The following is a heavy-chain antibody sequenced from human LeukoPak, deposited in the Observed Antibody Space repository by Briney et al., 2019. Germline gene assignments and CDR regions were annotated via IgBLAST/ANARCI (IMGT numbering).Heavy chain of an antibody. CDR1: GYTFTNYY. D-gene: IGHD2-21*01. CDR2: INPGGGNT. Sequence: ASVKVSCKASGYTFTNYYIHWVRQAPGQGLEWMGLINPGGGNTNYAQKFQGRVTMTRDKSTSTVYMELRSLRSDDTATYYCAKRVMIGNCMDVWGKGTSVIISS. CDR3: AKRVMIGNCMDV. V-gene: IGHV1-46*01. J-gene: IGHJ6*04.